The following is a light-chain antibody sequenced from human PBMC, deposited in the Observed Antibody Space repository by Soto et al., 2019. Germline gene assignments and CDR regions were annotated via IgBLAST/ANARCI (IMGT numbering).Light chain of an antibody. CDR1: QTVSSS. Sequence: TQSPSTLSLSPGERATLSCRASQTVSSSLAWYQQKPGQAPRLPIYEASNRATGIPARFSGSGSGADFTLTISSLEPEDFALYYCQQHINWPLTFGGGTKVDIK. J-gene: IGKJ4*01. V-gene: IGKV3-11*01. CDR3: QQHINWPLT. CDR2: EAS.